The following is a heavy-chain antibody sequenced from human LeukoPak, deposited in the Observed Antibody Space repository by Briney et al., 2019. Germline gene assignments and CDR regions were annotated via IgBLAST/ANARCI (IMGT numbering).Heavy chain of an antibody. CDR1: GGSIRSYY. J-gene: IGHJ5*02. CDR3: ARQPVGSRHWFDP. CDR2: IYYSESP. V-gene: IGHV4-59*08. D-gene: IGHD6-13*01. Sequence: SETLSLTCTVSGGSIRSYYWSWIRQPPGKGLEWIGHIYYSESPNYNPSLKSRLTISVDTSKNQFSPRLSSVTAADTAVYYWARQPVGSRHWFDPWGQGTLVTVSS.